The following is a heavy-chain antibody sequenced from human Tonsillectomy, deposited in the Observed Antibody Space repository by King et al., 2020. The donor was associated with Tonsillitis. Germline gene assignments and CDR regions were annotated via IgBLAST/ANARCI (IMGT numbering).Heavy chain of an antibody. CDR1: GGSISSYY. CDR3: ARGVVALDPWWLAGSTPGGWFDL. D-gene: IGHD2-15*01. CDR2: IYYSGST. J-gene: IGHJ5*02. V-gene: IGHV4-59*01. Sequence: QLQESGPRLVKPSETLSLTCTVSGGSISSYYWSWIRQPPGKGLEWIGYIYYSGSTNYNPSLKSRVTISVDTSKNQFSLKLSSVTAADTAVYYCARGVVALDPWWLAGSTPGGWFDLWGQGTLVTVSS.